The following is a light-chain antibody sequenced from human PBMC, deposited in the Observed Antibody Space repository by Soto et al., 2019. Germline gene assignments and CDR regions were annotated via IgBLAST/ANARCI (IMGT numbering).Light chain of an antibody. Sequence: EIVLTQSPATLSLSPGERATLSCRASQSVSIYLAWYQQKPGQAPRLLIYDASNRAAGIPARFSGSGSGTDFTLTISSLEPEDFAVYYCQQRSNWPPLTFGGGTKVESK. CDR2: DAS. CDR1: QSVSIY. V-gene: IGKV3-11*01. J-gene: IGKJ4*01. CDR3: QQRSNWPPLT.